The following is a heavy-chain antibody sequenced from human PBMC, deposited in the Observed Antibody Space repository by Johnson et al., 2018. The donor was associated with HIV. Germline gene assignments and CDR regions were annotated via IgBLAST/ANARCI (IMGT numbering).Heavy chain of an antibody. V-gene: IGHV3-30*19. J-gene: IGHJ3*02. Sequence: VQLVESGGGVVQPGRSLRLSCAASGFTFSTYGMHWVRQAPGKGLEWVAVMWYDGSNKYYADSVKGRFTISRDNSKNTLYLQMNSLRAEDTAVYYCARVPAGDWNAFDIWGQGTMVTVSS. CDR1: GFTFSTYG. CDR3: ARVPAGDWNAFDI. CDR2: MWYDGSNK. D-gene: IGHD2-21*02.